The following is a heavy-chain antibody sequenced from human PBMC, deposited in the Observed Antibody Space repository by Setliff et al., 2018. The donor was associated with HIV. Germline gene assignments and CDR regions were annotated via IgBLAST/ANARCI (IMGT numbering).Heavy chain of an antibody. CDR1: GFTFYIYE. V-gene: IGHV3-23*01. D-gene: IGHD3-22*01. CDR3: ARGYYDSRGYYYPFDY. CDR2: ISGNGDIT. J-gene: IGHJ4*02. Sequence: GGSLRLSCAASGFTFYIYELSWVRQAPGKGLEWVSVISGNGDITYYADSVKGRFTISRDNSENTLYLQMNSLRAEDTAVYYCARGYYDSRGYYYPFDYWGQGTLVTVSS.